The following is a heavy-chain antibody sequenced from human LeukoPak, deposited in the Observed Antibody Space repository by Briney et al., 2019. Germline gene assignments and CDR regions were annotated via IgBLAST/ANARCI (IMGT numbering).Heavy chain of an antibody. J-gene: IGHJ1*01. CDR3: ARENYYGSGRKYFQH. CDR1: GFTFSSYG. Sequence: PGRSPRLSCAASGFTFSSYGMHWVRQAPGKGLEWVAVIWYDGSNKYYADSVKGRFTISRDNSKNTLYLQMNSLRAEDTAVYYCARENYYGSGRKYFQHWGQGTLVTVSS. D-gene: IGHD3-10*01. CDR2: IWYDGSNK. V-gene: IGHV3-33*01.